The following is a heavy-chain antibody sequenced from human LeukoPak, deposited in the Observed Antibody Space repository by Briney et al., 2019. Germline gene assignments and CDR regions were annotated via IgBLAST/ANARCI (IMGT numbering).Heavy chain of an antibody. CDR1: GGSISHYH. CDR2: IYYIGTT. Sequence: SETLSLTCTVSGGSISHYHWSWIRQPPGKGLEWIGNIYYIGTTNYNPSLKSRVTISADTSKNEFSLKLSSVTAADTAVYYCATRSTGVAATFDSWGQGALVTVSS. V-gene: IGHV4-59*01. J-gene: IGHJ4*02. CDR3: ATRSTGVAATFDS. D-gene: IGHD2-15*01.